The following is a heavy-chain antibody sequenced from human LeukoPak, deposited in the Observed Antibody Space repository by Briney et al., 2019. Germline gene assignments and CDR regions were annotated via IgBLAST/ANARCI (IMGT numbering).Heavy chain of an antibody. J-gene: IGHJ5*02. D-gene: IGHD3-10*01. V-gene: IGHV5-51*01. CDR2: IYPGDSDT. Sequence: GESLKISCKGSGYRFTSYWICWVRQMPGKGLEWMGIIYPGDSDTRYSPSFQGQVTISADKSISTAYLQWSSLKASDTAMYYCARSFYGSGSYPINWFDPWGQGTLVTVSS. CDR3: ARSFYGSGSYPINWFDP. CDR1: GYRFTSYW.